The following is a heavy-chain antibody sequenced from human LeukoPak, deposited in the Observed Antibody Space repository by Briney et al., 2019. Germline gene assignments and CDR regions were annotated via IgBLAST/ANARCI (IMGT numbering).Heavy chain of an antibody. CDR2: INHSGST. D-gene: IGHD5-12*01. CDR1: GGSFSGYY. J-gene: IGHJ3*02. V-gene: IGHV4-34*01. Sequence: SETLSLTCAVYGGSFSGYYWSWIRQPPGKGLEWIGEINHSGSTNYNPSLKSRVTISVDTSKNQFSLKLSSVTAADTAVYYCARWITRDAFDIWGQGTMVTVSS. CDR3: ARWITRDAFDI.